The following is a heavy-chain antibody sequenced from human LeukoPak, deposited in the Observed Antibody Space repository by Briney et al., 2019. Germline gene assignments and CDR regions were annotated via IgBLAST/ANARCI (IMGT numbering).Heavy chain of an antibody. J-gene: IGHJ4*02. CDR2: IYYSRST. CDR3: VRSRDGYNLLDY. Sequence: SETLSLTCTVSGGSISSSGYYWGWVRQPPGKGLEWIASIYYSRSTSYNPSLRSRVTISVDTSKNQFSLKLSSVTAADTAFYYCVRSRDGYNLLDYWGQGTLVTVSS. V-gene: IGHV4-39*01. CDR1: GGSISSSGYY. D-gene: IGHD5-24*01.